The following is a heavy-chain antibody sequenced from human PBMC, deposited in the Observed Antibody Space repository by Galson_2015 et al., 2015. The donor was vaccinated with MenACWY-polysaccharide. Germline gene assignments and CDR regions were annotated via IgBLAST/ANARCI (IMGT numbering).Heavy chain of an antibody. J-gene: IGHJ4*02. V-gene: IGHV3-21*01. CDR2: ISSSSSYI. D-gene: IGHD6-13*01. Sequence: SLRLSCAASGFTFSSYRMNWVRQAPGKGLEWVSSISSSSSYIYYADSVKGRFTISRDNAKNSLYLQMNSLRAEDTAVYYCARVSQQLVLPYYFDYWGQGTLVTVSS. CDR1: GFTFSSYR. CDR3: ARVSQQLVLPYYFDY.